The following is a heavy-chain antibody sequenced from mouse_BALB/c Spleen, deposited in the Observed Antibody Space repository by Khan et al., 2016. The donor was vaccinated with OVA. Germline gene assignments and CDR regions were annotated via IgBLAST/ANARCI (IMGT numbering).Heavy chain of an antibody. V-gene: IGHV2-2*02. D-gene: IGHD2-1*01. J-gene: IGHJ4*01. CDR2: IWSGGST. CDR3: ARTYFSYGNYGDYYTMDY. Sequence: QVQLKESGPGLVQPSQSLSITCTVSGFSLTSYGVPWVRQSPGKGLEWLGVIWSGGSTDYTSAFISRLTISKDNSKSQVFFKMNSLQANDTAIYYCARTYFSYGNYGDYYTMDYWGQGTSVTGSS. CDR1: GFSLTSYG.